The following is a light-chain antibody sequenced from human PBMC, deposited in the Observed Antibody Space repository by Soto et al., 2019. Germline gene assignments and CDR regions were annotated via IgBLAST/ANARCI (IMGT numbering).Light chain of an antibody. V-gene: IGKV1-5*01. J-gene: IGKJ1*01. CDR1: QSVSDR. CDR3: HEYTNVWT. CDR2: DVS. Sequence: DIQMTQSPSTLSASVGDRVTITCRASQSVSDRLAWYQQKPGKAPKVLIYDVSTLESGVPSRFSGSGFGTEFILTISSLQPDDFATYYCHEYTNVWTFGQGTKV.